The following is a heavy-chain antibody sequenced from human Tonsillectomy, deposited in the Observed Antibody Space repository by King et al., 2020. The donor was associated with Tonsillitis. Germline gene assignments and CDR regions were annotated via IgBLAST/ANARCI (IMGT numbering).Heavy chain of an antibody. CDR2: ISYDGSKK. J-gene: IGHJ6*02. CDR1: GFTFSSYG. Sequence: GQLVQSGGGVVQPGRSLRLSCAASGFTFSSYGMHWVRQAPGKGLEWVAVISYDGSKKHFADSVKGRFTISRDNSKKTLYLQMNSLRAEDTAVYYCAKDIENQWLLDGYYQNGMDVWGQGTTVTVSS. CDR3: AKDIENQWLLDGYYQNGMDV. V-gene: IGHV3-30*18. D-gene: IGHD6-19*01.